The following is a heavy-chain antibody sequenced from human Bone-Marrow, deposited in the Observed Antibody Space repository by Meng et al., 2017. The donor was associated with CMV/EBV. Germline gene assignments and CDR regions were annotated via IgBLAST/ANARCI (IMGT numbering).Heavy chain of an antibody. J-gene: IGHJ6*02. CDR2: INPNSGGT. CDR1: GYTFTGYY. CDR3: ARGRGVGVLYQLHYYGMDV. Sequence: ASVKVSCKASGYTFTGYYMHWVRQAPGQGLEWMGWINPNSGGTNYAQKFQGRVTMTRDTSISTAYMELSRLRSEDTAVYYCARGRGVGVLYQLHYYGMDVWGQGNTVTVSS. D-gene: IGHD6-6*01. V-gene: IGHV1-2*02.